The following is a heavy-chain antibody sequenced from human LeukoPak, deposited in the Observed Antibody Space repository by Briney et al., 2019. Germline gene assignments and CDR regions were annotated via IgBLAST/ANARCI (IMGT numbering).Heavy chain of an antibody. CDR3: TNEDVPNDY. CDR1: RFPFSTHA. Sequence: GGSLRLSCAVSRFPFSTHAMSWVRQAPGGGLEWVSGISISGDVTYYADAVQGRFIISRDNSRNTVYLQMNSLRVEDTAVYYCTNEDVPNDYWGQGTLVTVSS. CDR2: ISISGDVT. V-gene: IGHV3-23*01. J-gene: IGHJ4*02.